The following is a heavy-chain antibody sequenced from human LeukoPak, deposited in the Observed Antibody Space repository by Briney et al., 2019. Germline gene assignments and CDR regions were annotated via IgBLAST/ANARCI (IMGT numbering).Heavy chain of an antibody. CDR1: GGSFSGYY. D-gene: IGHD5-12*01. Sequence: SETLSLTCAVYGGSFSGYYWSWIRQPPGKGLEWIGEINHSGSTNYNPSLKSRVTISVDTSKNQFSLKLSSVTAADTAVYYCASRDGMVATYYFDYWGQGTLVTVSS. CDR3: ASRDGMVATYYFDY. CDR2: INHSGST. J-gene: IGHJ4*02. V-gene: IGHV4-34*01.